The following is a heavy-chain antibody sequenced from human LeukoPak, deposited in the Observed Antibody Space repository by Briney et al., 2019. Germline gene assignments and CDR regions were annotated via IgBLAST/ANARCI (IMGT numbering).Heavy chain of an antibody. Sequence: GGSLRLSCAASGFTFSSYAMSWVRQAPGKGLEWVSAISDSTYYVDSVKGRFTISRDNSKNTLYLQMNSLRAEDTAVYYCAKPAHHWKGPYYFDYWGQGTLVTVSS. J-gene: IGHJ4*02. CDR3: AKPAHHWKGPYYFDY. D-gene: IGHD1-1*01. CDR1: GFTFSSYA. V-gene: IGHV3-23*01. CDR2: ISDST.